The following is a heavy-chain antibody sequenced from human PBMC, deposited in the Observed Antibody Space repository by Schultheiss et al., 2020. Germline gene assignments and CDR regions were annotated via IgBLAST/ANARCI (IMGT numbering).Heavy chain of an antibody. CDR3: ARGFWYFDL. CDR1: GGSISSGDYY. CDR2: INHSGST. Sequence: SETLSLTCTVSGGSISSGDYYWSWIRQPPGKGLEWIGEINHSGSTNYNPSLKSRVTISVDTSKNQFSLKLSSVTAADTAVYYCARGFWYFDLWGRGTLVTVSS. J-gene: IGHJ2*01. V-gene: IGHV4-39*07.